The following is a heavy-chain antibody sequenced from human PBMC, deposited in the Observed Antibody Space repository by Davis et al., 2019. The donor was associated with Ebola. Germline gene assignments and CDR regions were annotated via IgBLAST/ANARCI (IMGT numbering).Heavy chain of an antibody. CDR2: ISGSGGST. CDR3: AKRTPFANRPDWYFDL. J-gene: IGHJ2*01. Sequence: PGGSLRLSCTDSVITFSSYAMTWVRQAPGKGLEWVSAISGSGGSTYYADSVKGRFTISRDNSKKTLYLQMNSLRAEDTAVYYCAKRTPFANRPDWYFDLWGRGTLVTVSS. CDR1: VITFSSYA. D-gene: IGHD1-14*01. V-gene: IGHV3-23*01.